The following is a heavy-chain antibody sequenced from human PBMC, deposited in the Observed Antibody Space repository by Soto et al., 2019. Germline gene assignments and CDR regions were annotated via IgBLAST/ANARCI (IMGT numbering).Heavy chain of an antibody. Sequence: GESLKISCKGSGYSFTSYWIGWVRQMPGKGLEWMGIIYPGDSDTRYSPSFQGQVTISADKSISTAHLQWSSLKASDTAMYYCARLGGYSGYEPYYYYGMDVWGQGTTVTVSS. CDR1: GYSFTSYW. J-gene: IGHJ6*02. CDR2: IYPGDSDT. D-gene: IGHD5-12*01. V-gene: IGHV5-51*01. CDR3: ARLGGYSGYEPYYYYGMDV.